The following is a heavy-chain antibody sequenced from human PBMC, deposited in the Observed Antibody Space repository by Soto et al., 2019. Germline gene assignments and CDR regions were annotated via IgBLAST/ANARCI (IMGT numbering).Heavy chain of an antibody. Sequence: ASVKVSCKASGYTFGAYGISWVRQAPGQGLEWMGWISVYNGNTNYAQKFQGRVAMTIDTSTRTAYMELWSLGPDDTAMYYCAREAHSTISFPHRYFDDWGQGSLVTVSS. D-gene: IGHD2-2*01. J-gene: IGHJ4*02. CDR1: GYTFGAYG. CDR3: AREAHSTISFPHRYFDD. V-gene: IGHV1-18*04. CDR2: ISVYNGNT.